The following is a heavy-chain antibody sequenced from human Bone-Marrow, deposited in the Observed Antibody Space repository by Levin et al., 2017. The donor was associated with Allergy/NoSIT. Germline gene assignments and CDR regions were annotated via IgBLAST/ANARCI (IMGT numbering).Heavy chain of an antibody. J-gene: IGHJ4*02. V-gene: IGHV3-74*01. CDR2: INSDGSNT. Sequence: SCAASGFTFSSYWMQWVRQAPGKGLVWVSRINSDGSNTNYADSVKGRFTISRDNAKNTLYLQKNSLRAEDTAVYYCASLYGDRTGFDYWGQGTLVTVSS. CDR3: ASLYGDRTGFDY. CDR1: GFTFSSYW. D-gene: IGHD4-17*01.